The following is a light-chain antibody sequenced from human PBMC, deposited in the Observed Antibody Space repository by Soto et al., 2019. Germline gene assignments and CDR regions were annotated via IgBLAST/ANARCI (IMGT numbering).Light chain of an antibody. CDR2: GAS. V-gene: IGKV3-20*01. CDR1: QSVSNNY. Sequence: ETVLTQSPGTLSLSPGERATLSFRASQSVSNNYLAWYQQKPGQAPRLLIYGASSRATGIPDRFSGSGSGTDFTLTISRLEPEDFAVYYCQQYGSSPFGPGTKVDIK. CDR3: QQYGSSP. J-gene: IGKJ3*01.